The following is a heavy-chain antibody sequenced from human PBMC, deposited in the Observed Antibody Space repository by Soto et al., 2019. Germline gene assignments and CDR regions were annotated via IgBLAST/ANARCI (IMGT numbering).Heavy chain of an antibody. CDR3: AKDSSGYCSGGSCYPPDY. V-gene: IGHV3-23*01. J-gene: IGHJ4*02. CDR1: GFTFSSYA. CDR2: ISGSGGST. D-gene: IGHD2-15*01. Sequence: GGSLRLSCAASGFTFSSYAMSWVRQAPGKGLEWVSAISGSGGSTYYADSVKGRFTISRDNSKNTLYLQMNSLRAEDTAVYYCAKDSSGYCSGGSCYPPDYWGQGTLVTVSS.